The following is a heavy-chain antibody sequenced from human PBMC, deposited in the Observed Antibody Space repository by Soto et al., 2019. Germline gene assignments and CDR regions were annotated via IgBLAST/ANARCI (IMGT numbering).Heavy chain of an antibody. J-gene: IGHJ6*02. V-gene: IGHV1-18*01. CDR3: ASTTGYCSGGSCYSYYYGMDV. D-gene: IGHD2-15*01. CDR1: GYTFTSYG. Sequence: QVPLVQSGAEVKKPGASVKVSCKASGYTFTSYGISWVRQAPGQGLEWMGWISAYNGNTNYAQKLQGRVTMTTDTSTSTAYMELRSLRSDDTAVYYCASTTGYCSGGSCYSYYYGMDVWGQGTTVTVSS. CDR2: ISAYNGNT.